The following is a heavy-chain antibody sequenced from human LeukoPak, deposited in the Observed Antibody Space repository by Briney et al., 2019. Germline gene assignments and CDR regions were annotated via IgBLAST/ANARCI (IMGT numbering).Heavy chain of an antibody. V-gene: IGHV3-23*01. CDR3: AKRSSSGYYSYYFDY. Sequence: GGSLRLSCAASGFTFSSYAMSWVRQAPGKGLEWVSAISGSGGSTYYADSVKGRFTISRDNSKNTLYLQMNSLRAEDTAVHYCAKRSSSGYYSYYFDYWGQGTLVTVSS. D-gene: IGHD3-22*01. J-gene: IGHJ4*02. CDR2: ISGSGGST. CDR1: GFTFSSYA.